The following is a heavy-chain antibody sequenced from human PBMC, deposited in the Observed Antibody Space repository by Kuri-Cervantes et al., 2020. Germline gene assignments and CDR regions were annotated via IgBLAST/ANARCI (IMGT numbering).Heavy chain of an antibody. J-gene: IGHJ6*02. Sequence: ETLSLTCAASGFTFSSYWMSWVRQAPGKGLEWVSSISSSSSYIYYADSVKGRFTISRDNAKNSLYLQMNSLRAEDTAVYYCARDFGDNWNYFAYYGMDVWDQGTTVTVSS. CDR2: ISSSSSYI. CDR1: GFTFSSYW. CDR3: ARDFGDNWNYFAYYGMDV. V-gene: IGHV3-21*01. D-gene: IGHD1-7*01.